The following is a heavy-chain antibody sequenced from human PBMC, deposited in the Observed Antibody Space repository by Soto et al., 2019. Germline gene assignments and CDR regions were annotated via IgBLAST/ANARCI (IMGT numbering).Heavy chain of an antibody. CDR1: GGSISSGNW. D-gene: IGHD3-22*01. J-gene: IGHJ4*02. V-gene: IGHV4-4*02. Sequence: SETLSLTCAVSGGSISSGNWWSWVRQPPGKGLEWIGEIYHSGSTNYNPSLKSRVTISVDKSKNQFSLKLSSVTAADTAVYYCARVVYDSSGYYYPSLVDYWGQGTLVTVSS. CDR2: IYHSGST. CDR3: ARVVYDSSGYYYPSLVDY.